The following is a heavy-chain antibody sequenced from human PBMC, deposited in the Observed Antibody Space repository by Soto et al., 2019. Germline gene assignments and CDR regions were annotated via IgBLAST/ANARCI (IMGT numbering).Heavy chain of an antibody. V-gene: IGHV1-18*01. Sequence: GASVKVSCKGSGGTFNRYTITWVRQAPGQGLEWMGRIIPINGNTNYAQKLQGRVTMTTDTSTSTAYMELRSLRSDDTAVYYCAREEVVAANYYYGMDVWGQGTTVTVSS. CDR2: IIPINGNT. J-gene: IGHJ6*02. CDR1: GGTFNRYT. CDR3: AREEVVAANYYYGMDV. D-gene: IGHD2-15*01.